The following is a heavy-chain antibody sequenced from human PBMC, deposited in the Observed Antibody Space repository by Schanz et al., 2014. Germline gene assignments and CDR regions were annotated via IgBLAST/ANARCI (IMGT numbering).Heavy chain of an antibody. CDR3: AKDLAAVGVFDY. Sequence: EVQLVESGGGLVQPGGSLRLSCAASGFSFRKSAMSWVRQAPGKGLEWVSALTGSGTTTYYADSVKGRFTISRDNSKNTLDLQMNSLRAEDTAIYYCAKDLAAVGVFDYWGQGSLATVSS. V-gene: IGHV3-23*04. CDR2: LTGSGTTT. D-gene: IGHD6-13*01. J-gene: IGHJ4*02. CDR1: GFSFRKSA.